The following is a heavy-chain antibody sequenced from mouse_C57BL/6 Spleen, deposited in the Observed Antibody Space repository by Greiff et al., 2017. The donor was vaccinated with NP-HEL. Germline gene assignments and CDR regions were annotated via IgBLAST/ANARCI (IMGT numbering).Heavy chain of an antibody. J-gene: IGHJ4*01. CDR1: GYTFTSYW. Sequence: VQLQQPGAELVKPGASVKMSCKASGYTFTSYWITWVKQRPGQGLEWIGDIYPGSGSTNYNEKFKSKATLTVDTSSSTAYMQLSSLTSEDSAVYYCARGGDYYGSSLYYAMDYWGQGTSVTVSS. CDR3: ARGGDYYGSSLYYAMDY. V-gene: IGHV1-55*01. CDR2: IYPGSGST. D-gene: IGHD1-1*01.